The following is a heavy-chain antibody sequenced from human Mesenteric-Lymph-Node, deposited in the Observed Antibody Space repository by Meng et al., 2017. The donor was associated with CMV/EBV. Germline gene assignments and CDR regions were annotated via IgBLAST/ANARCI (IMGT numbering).Heavy chain of an antibody. J-gene: IGHJ4*02. D-gene: IGHD4-23*01. CDR1: VGSFSVYY. Sequence: QGQLQQGGPGLLKPSEPPSLTCAVNVGSFSVYYWSWIRQPPGKGLEWIGEINHSGSTNYNPSLKSRVTIAVDTSKNQFSLKLSSVTAADTAVYYCARHQRWLKSEGGFNYWGQGTLVTVSS. CDR3: ARHQRWLKSEGGFNY. V-gene: IGHV4-34*01. CDR2: INHSGST.